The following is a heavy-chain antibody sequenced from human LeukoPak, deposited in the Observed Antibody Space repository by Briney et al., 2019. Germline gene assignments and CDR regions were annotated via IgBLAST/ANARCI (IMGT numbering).Heavy chain of an antibody. CDR2: IYYSGST. V-gene: IGHV4-61*01. J-gene: IGHJ4*02. CDR3: GSRLSSGWYGGHDY. D-gene: IGHD6-19*01. CDR1: GVSVSSGSYY. Sequence: PSETLSLTCTVSGVSVSSGSYYWSWIRHPPGKVLEWIGYIYYSGSTNYNPSLKSRVTISVDTSKNQFSLKLSSVTAADTAVYYCGSRLSSGWYGGHDYWGQGTLVTVSS.